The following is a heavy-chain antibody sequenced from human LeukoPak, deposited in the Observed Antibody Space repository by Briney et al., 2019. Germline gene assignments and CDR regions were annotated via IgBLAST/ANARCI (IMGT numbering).Heavy chain of an antibody. D-gene: IGHD3-22*01. V-gene: IGHV3-48*01. Sequence: GGSLRLSCAASGFTFSSYSMNWVRQAPGKGLEWVSYISSSSSTIYYADSVKGRFTISRDNAKNSLYLQMNSLRAEDTAVYYCARDPLHRWAYYYDSSGYYTYYFDYWGQGTLVTVSS. CDR3: ARDPLHRWAYYYDSSGYYTYYFDY. CDR2: ISSSSSTI. CDR1: GFTFSSYS. J-gene: IGHJ4*02.